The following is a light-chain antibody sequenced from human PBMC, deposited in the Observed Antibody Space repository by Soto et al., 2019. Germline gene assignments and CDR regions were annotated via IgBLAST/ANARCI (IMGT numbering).Light chain of an antibody. J-gene: IGKJ3*01. CDR3: QQSYSFPRT. CDR1: QSISSN. Sequence: DIQMTPSPSSLSASLGDRVTITCRASQSISSNLNWYQRKPGKAPKLLIYAASSLHTGVPSRFSGSGSETDFTLTISSLQPEDFATYYCQQSYSFPRTFGPGTKGDI. V-gene: IGKV1-39*01. CDR2: AAS.